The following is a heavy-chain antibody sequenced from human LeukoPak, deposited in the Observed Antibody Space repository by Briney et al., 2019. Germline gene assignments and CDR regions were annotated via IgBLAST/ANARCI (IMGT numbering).Heavy chain of an antibody. V-gene: IGHV3-30-3*01. Sequence: GRSLRLSCAASGFTFSSYAMHWVRQAPGKGLEWVAVISYDGSNKYYADSVKGRFTISRDNSKNTLYLQMNSLRAEDTAVYYCARDYYGSGSYPPVDYWGQGTLVTVSS. D-gene: IGHD3-10*01. CDR3: ARDYYGSGSYPPVDY. J-gene: IGHJ4*02. CDR1: GFTFSSYA. CDR2: ISYDGSNK.